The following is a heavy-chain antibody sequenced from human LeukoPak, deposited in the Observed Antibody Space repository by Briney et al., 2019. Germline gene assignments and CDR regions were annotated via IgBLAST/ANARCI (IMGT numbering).Heavy chain of an antibody. CDR1: GFSLTDYP. J-gene: IGHJ4*02. CDR3: ATDQRYAFDY. Sequence: GGSLRLSCATSGFSLTDYPMNWVRQAPGEGLEWISNIRTTAEGAKYAYYADSVKGRVTISRDDGKNTLYLHMNSLRDDDTAVYYCATDQRYAFDYWGQGILVTVSS. D-gene: IGHD3-9*01. CDR2: IRTTAEGAKYA. V-gene: IGHV3-48*02.